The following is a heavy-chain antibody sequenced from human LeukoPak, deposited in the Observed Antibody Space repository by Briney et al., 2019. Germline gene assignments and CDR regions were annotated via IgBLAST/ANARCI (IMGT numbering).Heavy chain of an antibody. V-gene: IGHV3-21*01. CDR3: AREMYAGWYFAFDI. CDR1: GFTFSSFT. Sequence: GGSLRLSCTVSGFTFSSFTMNWVRQGPGNGLEWVASISNSGDYISYADSLKGRFTISRDNAKNSLFLQMSSLRAEDTAVYYCAREMYAGWYFAFDIWGQGTMVTVSS. J-gene: IGHJ3*02. CDR2: ISNSGDYI. D-gene: IGHD6-19*01.